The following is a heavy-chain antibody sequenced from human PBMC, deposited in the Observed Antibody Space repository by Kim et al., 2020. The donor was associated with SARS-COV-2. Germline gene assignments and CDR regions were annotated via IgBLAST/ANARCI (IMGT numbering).Heavy chain of an antibody. CDR3: ARDFGPEFGDYYGSGSYLDY. Sequence: GGSLRLSCAASGFTFSSYEMNWVRQAPGKGLEWVSYISSSGSTIYYADSVKGRFTISRDNAKNSLYLQMNSLRAEDTAVYYCARDFGPEFGDYYGSGSYLDYWGQGTLVTVSS. V-gene: IGHV3-48*03. CDR1: GFTFSSYE. CDR2: ISSSGSTI. D-gene: IGHD3-10*01. J-gene: IGHJ4*02.